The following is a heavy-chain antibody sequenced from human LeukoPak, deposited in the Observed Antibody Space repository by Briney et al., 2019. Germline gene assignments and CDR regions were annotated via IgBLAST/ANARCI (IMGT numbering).Heavy chain of an antibody. CDR3: ARFGLGVSGYDFSDY. V-gene: IGHV1-69*13. J-gene: IGHJ4*02. CDR1: GGTFSSYA. D-gene: IGHD5-12*01. CDR2: IIPIFGTA. Sequence: SVKVSCKASGGTFSSYAISWVRQAPGQGLEWMGGIIPIFGTANYAQKFQGRVTITADGSTSTAYLELSSLRSEDTAVYYCARFGLGVSGYDFSDYWGQGTLVTVSS.